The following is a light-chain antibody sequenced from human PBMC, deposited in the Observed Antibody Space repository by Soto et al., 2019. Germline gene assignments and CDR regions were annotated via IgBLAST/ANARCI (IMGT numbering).Light chain of an antibody. CDR3: TSFTRTSSLYV. Sequence: QSALTQPASVSGSLGQSITISCTGTASDIAGYNYISWYQQLPGKAPKLMIYQVTIRPSGISNRFSGSKSGNTASLTISRLQAEDEADYYCTSFTRTSSLYVFGTGTKVTVL. V-gene: IGLV2-14*01. CDR2: QVT. J-gene: IGLJ1*01. CDR1: ASDIAGYNY.